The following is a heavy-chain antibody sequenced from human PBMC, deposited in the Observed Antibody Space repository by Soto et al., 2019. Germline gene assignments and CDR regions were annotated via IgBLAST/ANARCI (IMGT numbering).Heavy chain of an antibody. D-gene: IGHD3-10*01. V-gene: IGHV1-8*01. J-gene: IGHJ3*02. CDR3: ARGQYYGSGSRDAFDI. Sequence: ASVKVSCKASGYTFTSYDINWVRQATGQGLEWMGWMNPNSGNTGCAQKFQGRVTMTRNTSISTAYMELSSLRSEDTAVYYCARGQYYGSGSRDAFDIWGQGTMVTVSS. CDR1: GYTFTSYD. CDR2: MNPNSGNT.